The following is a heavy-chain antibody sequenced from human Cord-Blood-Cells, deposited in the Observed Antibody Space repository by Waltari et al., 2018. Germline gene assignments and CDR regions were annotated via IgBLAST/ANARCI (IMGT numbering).Heavy chain of an antibody. Sequence: EVQLVESGGGLIQPGGSLRLSCADSGLPVSSTYMCWVRQAPGKGLEWVSVIYSGGSTYYADSVKGRFTISRDNSKNTLYLQMNSLRAEDTAVYYCARDVAGDFDLWGRGTLVTVSS. J-gene: IGHJ2*01. V-gene: IGHV3-53*01. D-gene: IGHD7-27*01. CDR2: IYSGGST. CDR1: GLPVSSTY. CDR3: ARDVAGDFDL.